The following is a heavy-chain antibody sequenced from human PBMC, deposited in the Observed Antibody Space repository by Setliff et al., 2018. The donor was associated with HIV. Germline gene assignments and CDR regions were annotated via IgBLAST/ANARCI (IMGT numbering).Heavy chain of an antibody. V-gene: IGHV3-66*02. D-gene: IGHD2-2*01. Sequence: GGSLRLSCAASGFTVSSYYMAWVRQGPGKGLEWVSTIYSDGSTYHADSVKGRFTLSRDTSKNTLSLQMNSLRPEDTAVFYCARLRLFSSALDYWGQGTLVTVSS. J-gene: IGHJ4*02. CDR1: GFTVSSYY. CDR2: IYSDGST. CDR3: ARLRLFSSALDY.